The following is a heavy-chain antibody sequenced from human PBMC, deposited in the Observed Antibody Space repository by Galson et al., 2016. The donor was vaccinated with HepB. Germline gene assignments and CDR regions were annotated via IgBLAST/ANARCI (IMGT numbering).Heavy chain of an antibody. Sequence: SLRLSCAASGFLFNDHFMSWIRQAPGKGLEWVSSISSNGRTIYESDPVKGRFTISRDDAKDSLYLQMNNLRVEDTAVYYCARRAVAGTHPFDYWVQGTLVTVSS. V-gene: IGHV3-11*01. D-gene: IGHD6-19*01. J-gene: IGHJ4*02. CDR3: ARRAVAGTHPFDY. CDR2: ISSNGRTI. CDR1: GFLFNDHF.